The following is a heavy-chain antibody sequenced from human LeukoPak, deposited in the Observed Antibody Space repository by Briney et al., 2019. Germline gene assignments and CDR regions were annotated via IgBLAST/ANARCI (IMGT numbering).Heavy chain of an antibody. Sequence: GESLQISCKGSAYRFNNYWIGWVRQMPGKGLEWMGIIYTDDSDTRYSPSFQGQVTISADKSISTAYLQWSSLKASDTAMYYCARAPSSWELQDWGQGTLVTVSS. CDR3: ARAPSSWELQD. CDR1: AYRFNNYW. CDR2: IYTDDSDT. D-gene: IGHD1-26*01. J-gene: IGHJ4*02. V-gene: IGHV5-51*01.